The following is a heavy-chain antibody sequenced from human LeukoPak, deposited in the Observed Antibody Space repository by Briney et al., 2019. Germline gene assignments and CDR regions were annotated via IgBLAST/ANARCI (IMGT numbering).Heavy chain of an antibody. J-gene: IGHJ4*02. D-gene: IGHD1-1*01. V-gene: IGHV1-18*01. CDR1: GGTFSSYA. Sequence: ASVKVSCKASGGTFSSYAISWVRQAPGQGLEWMGWISAYNGNTNYAQKLQGRVTMTTDTSTSTAYMELRSLRSDDTAVYYCARVQLERRAFDYWGQGTLVTVSS. CDR2: ISAYNGNT. CDR3: ARVQLERRAFDY.